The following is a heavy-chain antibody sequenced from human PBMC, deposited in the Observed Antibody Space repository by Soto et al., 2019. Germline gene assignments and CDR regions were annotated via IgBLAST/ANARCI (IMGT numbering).Heavy chain of an antibody. CDR1: GFTFSSYA. J-gene: IGHJ4*02. CDR2: ISGSGGST. CDR3: AKTHDYGGNSGRFDY. V-gene: IGHV3-23*01. Sequence: GGSLRLSCAASGFTFSSYAMSWVRQAPGKGLEWVSAISGSGGSTYYAAVKGRFTISRDNSKNTLYLQMNSLRAEDTAVYYCAKTHDYGGNSGRFDYWGQGTLVTVSS. D-gene: IGHD4-17*01.